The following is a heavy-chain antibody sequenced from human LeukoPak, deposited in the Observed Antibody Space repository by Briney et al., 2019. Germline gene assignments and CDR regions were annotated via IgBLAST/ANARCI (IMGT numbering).Heavy chain of an antibody. CDR3: ARARAAMGDAFDI. Sequence: SETLSLTCTVSGGSLSGFHWSWIRQAPGKGLEWIGYIYYSGSTNYNPSLTSRVTISVDTSKKQCSLKLSSMTAADTAVYYCARARAAMGDAFDIWGQGTMVTVSS. CDR1: GGSLSGFH. D-gene: IGHD5-18*01. V-gene: IGHV4-59*01. CDR2: IYYSGST. J-gene: IGHJ3*02.